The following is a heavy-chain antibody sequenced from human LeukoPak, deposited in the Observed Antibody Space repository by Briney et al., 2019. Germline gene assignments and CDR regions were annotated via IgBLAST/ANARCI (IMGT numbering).Heavy chain of an antibody. CDR2: ISSSGSYI. D-gene: IGHD3-10*01. CDR1: GFTFSSYI. V-gene: IGHV3-21*01. CDR3: AIGGAMVRGVSPLDY. Sequence: GGSLRLSCAASGFTFSSYIMSWVRQAPGKGLEWVSSISSSGSYIYYADSVKGRFTISRDNAKNSLYLQMNSLRAEDTAVYYCAIGGAMVRGVSPLDYWGQGTLVTVSS. J-gene: IGHJ4*02.